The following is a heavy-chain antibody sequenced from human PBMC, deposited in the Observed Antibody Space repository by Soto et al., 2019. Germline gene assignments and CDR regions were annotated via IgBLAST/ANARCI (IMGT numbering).Heavy chain of an antibody. V-gene: IGHV1-18*01. CDR3: VRGTSIAVPEGP. D-gene: IGHD3-3*02. CDR2: VSAYNGYT. Sequence: QVQLVQSGAEVKKPGASVKVSCKGSGFTFSNYGFNWVRQAPGQGLEWVGWVSAYNGYTKPAQNFQDRLIMTTDTSTNTAYMEPRGLRPGDTDLYFCVRGTSIAVPEGPGGQGTLVTVSS. CDR1: GFTFSNYG. J-gene: IGHJ4*02.